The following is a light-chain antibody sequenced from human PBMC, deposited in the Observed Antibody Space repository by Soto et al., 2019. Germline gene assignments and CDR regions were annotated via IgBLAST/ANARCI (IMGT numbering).Light chain of an antibody. CDR2: GAS. CDR1: QSVSNN. J-gene: IGKJ4*01. V-gene: IGKV3-15*01. Sequence: EIVMTQSPATLSVSPGERATLSCRASQSVSNNLAWYQQKPGQAPRLLIYGASTRATGIPARFSGSGSGTEFTLIISSLQSEDFAVYYCQQYNNWPGTFGGGTVVEIK. CDR3: QQYNNWPGT.